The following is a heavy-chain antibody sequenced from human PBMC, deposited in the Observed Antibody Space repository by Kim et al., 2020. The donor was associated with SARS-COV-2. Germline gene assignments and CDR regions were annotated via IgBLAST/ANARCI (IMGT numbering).Heavy chain of an antibody. D-gene: IGHD3-10*01. J-gene: IGHJ4*02. V-gene: IGHV3-49*02. Sequence: ASVKGRFTISRDDSKSIAYLQMNSLKTEDTAVYYCTMVTGGLLPYYFDYWGQGTLVTVSS. CDR3: TMVTGGLLPYYFDY.